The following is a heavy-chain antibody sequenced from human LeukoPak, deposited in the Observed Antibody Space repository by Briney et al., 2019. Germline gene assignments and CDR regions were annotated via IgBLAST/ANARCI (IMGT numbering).Heavy chain of an antibody. V-gene: IGHV3-20*04. CDR1: GFTFDDYG. D-gene: IGHD1-26*01. CDR2: INWNGGST. Sequence: GGSLRLSCAASGFTFDDYGMSWVRQAPGKGLEWVSGINWNGGSTGYADSAKGRFTISRDNAKNSLYLQMNSLRAEDTASYYCARGGYSGSYFAYWGQGTLVTVSS. CDR3: ARGGYSGSYFAY. J-gene: IGHJ4*02.